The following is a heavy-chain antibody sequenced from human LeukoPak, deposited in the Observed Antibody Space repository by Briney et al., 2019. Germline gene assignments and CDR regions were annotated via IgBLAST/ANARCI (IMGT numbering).Heavy chain of an antibody. Sequence: ASVKVSCKASGYTFTSYAMHWVRQAPGQRLEWMGWINAGNGNTKYSQKFQGRVTITRDTSASTAYMELSSLRSEDTAVYYCARDLLTGKDYWGQGTLVTVSS. CDR2: INAGNGNT. V-gene: IGHV1-3*01. J-gene: IGHJ4*02. CDR3: ARDLLTGKDY. D-gene: IGHD7-27*01. CDR1: GYTFTSYA.